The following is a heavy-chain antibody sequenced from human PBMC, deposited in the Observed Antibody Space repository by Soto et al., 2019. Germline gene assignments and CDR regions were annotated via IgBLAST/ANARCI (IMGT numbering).Heavy chain of an antibody. CDR2: ISSTGGST. CDR1: GFLFSTYA. J-gene: IGHJ3*02. V-gene: IGHV3-23*01. CDR3: AHPRGYGVFDAVDI. Sequence: PGGSLRLSCAASGFLFSTYAMNWVRQAPGKGLEWVSAISSTGGSTYYAESVRGRFTISRDNSINTLYLQMSSLRTEDTALYYCAHPRGYGVFDAVDIWGQGTMVTVS. D-gene: IGHD4-17*01.